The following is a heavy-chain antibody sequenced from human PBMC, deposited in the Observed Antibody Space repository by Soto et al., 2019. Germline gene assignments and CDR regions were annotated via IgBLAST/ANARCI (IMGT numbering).Heavy chain of an antibody. V-gene: IGHV4-39*01. CDR2: IYHTGNA. J-gene: IGHJ5*02. CDR3: ARYYFDSSGYNRNWFDP. CDR1: GYSISNSRFY. Sequence: SDTLSLTFSVSGYSISNSRFYWSWILQPPGEGLEWIGSIYHTGNAYYNPSLKSRVTIFVDTSKNQFSLKLTSVTAADTALYYCARYYFDSSGYNRNWFDPWGQGALVTVSS. D-gene: IGHD3-22*01.